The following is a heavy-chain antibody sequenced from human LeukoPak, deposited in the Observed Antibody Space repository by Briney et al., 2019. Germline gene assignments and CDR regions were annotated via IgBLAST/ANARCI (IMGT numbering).Heavy chain of an antibody. D-gene: IGHD6-13*01. V-gene: IGHV3-21*01. CDR3: ARVGSGYSSSWIPLTSIQSQAIDY. Sequence: GGSLRLSCATSGFSFSDYSMNWVRPAPGKGLEWVSSISSTGRYIYYADSVKGRFTISRDNAKNSLYLQMNSLRAEDTAVYYCARVGSGYSSSWIPLTSIQSQAIDYWGQGTLVTVSS. CDR2: ISSTGRYI. J-gene: IGHJ4*02. CDR1: GFSFSDYS.